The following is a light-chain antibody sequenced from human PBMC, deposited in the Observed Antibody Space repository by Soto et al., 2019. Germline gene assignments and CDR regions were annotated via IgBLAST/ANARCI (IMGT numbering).Light chain of an antibody. CDR3: HQPNSFPFT. CDR2: AVS. V-gene: IGKV1D-12*01. Sequence: DIQMTQSPSSVSASVGDRVTITCRASQGISSWLAWYQQKPGKAPNSLIYAVSSLESRVPSRFSGSGSCTDFTLIISSLLPEDFATYYCHQPNSFPFTCGRGNRVEIK. J-gene: IGKJ4*01. CDR1: QGISSW.